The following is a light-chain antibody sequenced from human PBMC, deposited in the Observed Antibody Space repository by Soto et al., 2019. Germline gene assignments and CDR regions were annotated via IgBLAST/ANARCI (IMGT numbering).Light chain of an antibody. J-gene: IGLJ2*01. CDR3: SSFAGNNNLV. CDR2: EVS. Sequence: QSARTQPPSASGSPGQSVTGSCTGTSSDVGGYNYVSWYQQHPGKAPKLMISEVSKRPSGVPDRFSGSKSGNTASLTVSGLQAEDEADYYCSSFAGNNNLVFGGATKVTVL. V-gene: IGLV2-8*01. CDR1: SSDVGGYNY.